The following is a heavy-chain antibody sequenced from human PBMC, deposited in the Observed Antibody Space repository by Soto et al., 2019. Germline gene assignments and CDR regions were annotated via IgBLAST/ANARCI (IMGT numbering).Heavy chain of an antibody. CDR2: IYYSGST. J-gene: IGHJ5*02. CDR3: ARQWGYDSSGTRGDWFDP. D-gene: IGHD3-22*01. CDR1: GGSISSSSYY. Sequence: PSETLSLTCTVSGGSISSSSYYWGWIRQPPGKGLEWIGSIYYSGSTYYNPSLKSRVTISVDTSKNQFSLKLSSVTAADTAVYYCARQWGYDSSGTRGDWFDPWGQGTLVTVS. V-gene: IGHV4-39*01.